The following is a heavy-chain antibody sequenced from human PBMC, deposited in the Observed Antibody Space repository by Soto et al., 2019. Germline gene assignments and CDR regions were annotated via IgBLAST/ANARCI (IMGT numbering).Heavy chain of an antibody. CDR3: GRGRSGQIVVFY. D-gene: IGHD5-12*01. CDR2: IGPESGAT. J-gene: IGHJ4*02. CDR1: GYTFTGHY. V-gene: IGHV1-2*02. Sequence: ASVKVSCKASGYTFTGHYIHWVRQAPEQGPEWMGEIGPESGATRYAQKFQGRVTMTRDMSIATVYMELNNLSPDDTAVYYCGRGRSGQIVVFYWGQGTPVTVSS.